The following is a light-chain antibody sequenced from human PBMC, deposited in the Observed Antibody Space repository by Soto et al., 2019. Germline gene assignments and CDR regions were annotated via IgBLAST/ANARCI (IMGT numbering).Light chain of an antibody. V-gene: IGLV2-23*01. CDR3: CAYAGSSTWV. CDR1: SSDVGSYNL. CDR2: EGS. Sequence: QSALTQPASLSGSPGQSITISCTGTSSDVGSYNLVSWYQQHPGKAPKLMIYEGSKRPSGVSNRFSGSKSGNTASLTISGLQAEDEADYFFCAYAGSSTWVFGGGTKLTVL. J-gene: IGLJ3*02.